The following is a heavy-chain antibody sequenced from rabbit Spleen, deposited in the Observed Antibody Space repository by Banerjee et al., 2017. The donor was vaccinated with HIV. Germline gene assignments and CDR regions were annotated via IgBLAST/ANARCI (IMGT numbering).Heavy chain of an antibody. Sequence: QSLEESGGGLVKPGASLTLTCKASGFSLNSGYDMCWVRQAPGKGLEWIACIYAGGSGNTYSATWAKGRFTISKASSTTVTLQMTSLTAADTATYFCARDTGTSFSSYGMDLWGPGTLVTVS. V-gene: IGHV1S40*01. CDR2: IYAGGSGNT. D-gene: IGHD7-1*01. CDR1: GFSLNSGYD. CDR3: ARDTGTSFSSYGMDL. J-gene: IGHJ6*01.